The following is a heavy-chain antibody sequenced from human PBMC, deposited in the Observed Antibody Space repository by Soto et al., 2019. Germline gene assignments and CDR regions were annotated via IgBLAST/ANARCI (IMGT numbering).Heavy chain of an antibody. J-gene: IGHJ5*01. Sequence: DVQLLESGGGLVQPGGSLTLSCAASRFRFSDFAMSWVRQAPGKGLEWVSSIGGLGSDTYYADPVKGRFTISRDNSKSTLYLQMDGLRDEDTAVYYCAKHAVPYNGKWDWFDSWGQGTLVIVS. CDR1: RFRFSDFA. CDR3: AKHAVPYNGKWDWFDS. D-gene: IGHD3-10*01. V-gene: IGHV3-23*01. CDR2: IGGLGSDT.